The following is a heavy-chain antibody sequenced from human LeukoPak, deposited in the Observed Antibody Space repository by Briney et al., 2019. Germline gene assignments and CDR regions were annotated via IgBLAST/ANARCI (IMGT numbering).Heavy chain of an antibody. V-gene: IGHV6-1*01. D-gene: IGHD2-2*01. J-gene: IGHJ5*02. Sequence: SQTLSLTCAISGDSVSSNSAAWNWIRQSPSRGLEWLGRTYYRSKWYNDYAVSVKSRITINPDTSKNQFSLQLNSVTPEDTAVYYCARGPLVVVPAAIRQENWFDPWGQGTLVTVSS. CDR1: GDSVSSNSAA. CDR2: TYYRSKWYN. CDR3: ARGPLVVVPAAIRQENWFDP.